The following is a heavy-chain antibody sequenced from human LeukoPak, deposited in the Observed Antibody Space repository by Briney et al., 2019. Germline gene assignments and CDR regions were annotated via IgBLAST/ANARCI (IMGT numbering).Heavy chain of an antibody. CDR1: GFTVSSNY. J-gene: IGHJ4*02. CDR3: AREHQLLYLDY. D-gene: IGHD2-2*01. Sequence: QPGGSLRLSCAASGFTVSSNYMSWVRQAPGKGLEWVSVIYSGGSTYYADSVKGRFTISRDNSKNTLYLQMNSLRAEDTAVYYCAREHQLLYLDYWGQGTLVTVSS. CDR2: IYSGGST. V-gene: IGHV3-66*02.